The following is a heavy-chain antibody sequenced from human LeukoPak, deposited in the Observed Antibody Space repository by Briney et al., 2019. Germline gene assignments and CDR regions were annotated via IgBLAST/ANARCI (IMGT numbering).Heavy chain of an antibody. D-gene: IGHD3-9*01. CDR3: ARRYYDILTGYYLFDY. CDR1: GYSFTSYW. J-gene: IGHJ4*02. CDR2: IYPGDSDT. V-gene: IGHV5-51*01. Sequence: GESLKISCKGSGYSFTSYWIGWVRQMPGKGLEWMGIIYPGDSDTRYSPSFQGQVTISADKSISTAYLQWSSLKASDTAMYYCARRYYDILTGYYLFDYWGQGTLVTVSS.